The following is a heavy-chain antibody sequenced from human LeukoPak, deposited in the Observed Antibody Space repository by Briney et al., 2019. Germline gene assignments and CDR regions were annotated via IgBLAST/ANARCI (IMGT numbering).Heavy chain of an antibody. CDR3: ARDVAY. Sequence: GGSLRLSCAASGFTFSSYSMNWVRQAPGKGLKWVSYISSSSSTIYYADSVKGRFTISRDNAKNSLYLQMNSLRAEDTAVYYCARDVAYWGQGTLVTVSS. D-gene: IGHD5-12*01. J-gene: IGHJ4*02. V-gene: IGHV3-48*01. CDR1: GFTFSSYS. CDR2: ISSSSSTI.